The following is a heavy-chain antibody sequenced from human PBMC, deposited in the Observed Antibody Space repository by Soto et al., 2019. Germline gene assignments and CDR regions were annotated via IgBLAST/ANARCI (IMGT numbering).Heavy chain of an antibody. CDR2: IIPIFGTA. D-gene: IGHD4-17*01. J-gene: IGHJ6*02. V-gene: IGHV1-69*12. CDR1: GGTFSSYA. CDR3: ARTVTTDNYYGMPL. Sequence: QVQLVQSGAEVKKPGSSVKVSCKASGGTFSSYAISWVRQAPGQGLEWMGGIIPIFGTANYAQKFQGRVTITAHESTSTAHTELSSLRSEDTALYSCARTVTTDNYYGMPLWGQGTTVTVSS.